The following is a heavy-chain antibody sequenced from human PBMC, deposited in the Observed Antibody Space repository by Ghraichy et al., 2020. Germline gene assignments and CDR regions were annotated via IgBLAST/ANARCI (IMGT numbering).Heavy chain of an antibody. D-gene: IGHD2-2*01. CDR1: GGSISSGGYY. V-gene: IGHV4-31*01. Sequence: SETLSLTCTVSGGSISSGGYYWSWIRQHPGKGLEWIGYIYYSGSTYYNPSLKSLVTISVDTSKNQFSLKLSSVTAADTAVYYCARTARSSTSWFDPWGQGTLVTVSS. CDR2: IYYSGST. CDR3: ARTARSSTSWFDP. J-gene: IGHJ5*02.